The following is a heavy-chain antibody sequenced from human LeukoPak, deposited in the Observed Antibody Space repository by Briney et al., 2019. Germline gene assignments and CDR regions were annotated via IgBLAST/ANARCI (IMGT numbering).Heavy chain of an antibody. CDR1: GFTFSSYA. Sequence: GGTLRLSCAASGFTFSSYAMNWGCHAQRQGMGWGSSISASSAYMYYAASVKGRHTISRDNAKNSLYLQMNSLIAEDTAVYYCARDFSETLGVWGQGTLVTVSS. CDR2: ISASSAYM. CDR3: ARDFSETLGV. D-gene: IGHD3-10*01. V-gene: IGHV3-21*01. J-gene: IGHJ4*02.